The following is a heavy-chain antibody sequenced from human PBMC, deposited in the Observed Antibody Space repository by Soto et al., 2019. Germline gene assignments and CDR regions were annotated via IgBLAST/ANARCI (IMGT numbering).Heavy chain of an antibody. Sequence: QVQLVESGGGVVQPGKSLRLSCAASGFTLSTYGMHWVRQAPGKGLEWVAVLSYDGSNEYYADSVKGRFTISRDNSKNTLYLQMNSLRSEDTAVYYCAKDKEQYLVRGWFDPWGQGTLVTVSS. D-gene: IGHD6-13*01. J-gene: IGHJ5*02. CDR2: LSYDGSNE. CDR1: GFTLSTYG. V-gene: IGHV3-30*18. CDR3: AKDKEQYLVRGWFDP.